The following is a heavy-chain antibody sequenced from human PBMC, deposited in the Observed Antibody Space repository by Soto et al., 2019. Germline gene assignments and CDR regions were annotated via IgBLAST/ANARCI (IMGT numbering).Heavy chain of an antibody. V-gene: IGHV6-1*01. CDR2: TYYRSKWYN. J-gene: IGHJ6*02. CDR3: ARDKGRPADIRGGGGWGARYYYYGMDV. D-gene: IGHD2-2*02. CDR1: GDSVSSNSAA. Sequence: SQTLSLTCAISGDSVSSNSAAWNWIRQPPSRGLEWLGRTYYRSKWYNDYAVSVKSRITINPDTSKNQFSLQLNSVTPEDTAVYYCARDKGRPADIRGGGGWGARYYYYGMDVWGQGTTVTVS.